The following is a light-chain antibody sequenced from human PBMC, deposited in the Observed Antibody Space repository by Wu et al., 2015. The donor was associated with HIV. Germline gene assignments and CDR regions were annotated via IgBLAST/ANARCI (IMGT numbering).Light chain of an antibody. CDR3: QQYNNWPLT. J-gene: IGKJ1*01. V-gene: IGKV3-15*01. CDR2: GAY. CDR1: QSVSSN. Sequence: ERVMTQSPATLSVSPGERATLSCRASQSVSSNLAWYQQKPGQAPRLLIYGAYTTATGIPARFSGSGSGTEFTLTIRSLQSEDFAVYYCQQYNNWPLTFGQGTKVEIK.